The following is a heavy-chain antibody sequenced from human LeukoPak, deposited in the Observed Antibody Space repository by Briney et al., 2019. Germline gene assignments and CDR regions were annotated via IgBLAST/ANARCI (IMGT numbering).Heavy chain of an antibody. V-gene: IGHV4-39*07. D-gene: IGHD3-3*01. CDR2: IYYSGST. CDR1: GGSISSSSYY. CDR3: ARAPYDFWSGLDAFDI. J-gene: IGHJ3*02. Sequence: SETLSLICTVSGGSISSSSYYWGWIRQPPGKGLEWIGNIYYSGSTYYSSSLKSRVIISVDTSKNQFSLKLSSVTAADTAVYYCARAPYDFWSGLDAFDIWGQGTMVTVSS.